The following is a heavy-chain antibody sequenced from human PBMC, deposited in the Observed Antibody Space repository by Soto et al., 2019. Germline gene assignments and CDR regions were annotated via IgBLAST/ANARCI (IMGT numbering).Heavy chain of an antibody. CDR1: GFTFISYS. CDR3: ARGSSNWAYYFDF. J-gene: IGHJ4*02. CDR2: ITSSGTTV. V-gene: IGHV3-48*02. Sequence: DLVESGGGLVQPGGSLRLSCAASGFTFISYSLNWVRQAPGKGLEWVSFITSSGTTVYYADSVRGRFTISRDNAKNSLYLQMHSLRDDDTAVYYCARGSSNWAYYFDFWGQGTLVTVSS. D-gene: IGHD6-13*01.